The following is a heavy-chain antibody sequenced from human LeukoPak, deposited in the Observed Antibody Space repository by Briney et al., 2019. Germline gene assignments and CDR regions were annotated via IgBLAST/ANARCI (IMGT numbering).Heavy chain of an antibody. J-gene: IGHJ6*04. CDR2: IIPIFGTA. Sequence: ASVKVSCKASGGTFSSYAITWVRQAPGQGLEWMGGIIPIFGTANYAQKFQDRVTITADESTSMAYMELSSLRSEDTAVYYCATGGRYYYYYGMDVWGKGTTVTVSS. CDR1: GGTFSSYA. CDR3: ATGGRYYYYYGMDV. D-gene: IGHD5-12*01. V-gene: IGHV1-69*01.